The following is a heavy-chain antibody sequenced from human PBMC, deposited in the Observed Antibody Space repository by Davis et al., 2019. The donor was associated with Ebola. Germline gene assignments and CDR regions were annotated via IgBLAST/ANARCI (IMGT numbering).Heavy chain of an antibody. CDR2: ISYDGSNK. D-gene: IGHD2-8*02. Sequence: GESLKISCAASGFTFSSYGMHWVRQAPGKGLEWVAVISYDGSNKYYADSVKGRFTISRDNSKNTLYLQMNSLRAEDTAVYYCARHQNVWYYFDSWGQGTLVTVSS. J-gene: IGHJ4*02. CDR1: GFTFSSYG. V-gene: IGHV3-30*03. CDR3: ARHQNVWYYFDS.